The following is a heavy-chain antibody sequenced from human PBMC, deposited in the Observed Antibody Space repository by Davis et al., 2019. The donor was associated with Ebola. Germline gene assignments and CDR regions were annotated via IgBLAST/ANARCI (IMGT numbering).Heavy chain of an antibody. CDR3: AKDQKNIVVVVAPTWGYFDY. CDR2: ISGSGGST. D-gene: IGHD2-15*01. V-gene: IGHV3-23*01. J-gene: IGHJ4*02. Sequence: PGGSLRLSCAASGFTFSSYAMSWVRQAPGKGLEWVSAISGSGGSTYYADSVKGRFTISRDNSKNTLYLQMNSLRAEDTAVYYCAKDQKNIVVVVAPTWGYFDYWGQGTLVTVSS. CDR1: GFTFSSYA.